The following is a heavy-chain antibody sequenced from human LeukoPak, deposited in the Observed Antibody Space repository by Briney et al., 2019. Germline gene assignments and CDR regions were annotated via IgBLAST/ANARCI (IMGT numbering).Heavy chain of an antibody. CDR3: ARDQGALQHYYFYYMDV. J-gene: IGHJ6*03. Sequence: SETLSLTCNVSGGSISSYYWSWIRQPAGKGLEWIGRFYPSGSTNYNPSLKSRVTLSVDTSKNQFSLKLTSVTAADTAVYYCARDQGALQHYYFYYMDVWGKGTTVTVSS. CDR2: FYPSGST. V-gene: IGHV4-4*07. CDR1: GGSISSYY.